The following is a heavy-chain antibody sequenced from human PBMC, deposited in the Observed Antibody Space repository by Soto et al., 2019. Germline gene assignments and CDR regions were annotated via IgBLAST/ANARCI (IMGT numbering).Heavy chain of an antibody. Sequence: ASVKVSCKASGGTFSSYAISWVRQAPGQGVEWMGGIIPIFGTANYAQKFQGRVTITADKSTSTAYMELSSLRSEDTAVYYCAVTYYYDSSGPGGTFDIWGQGTMVTVSS. CDR2: IIPIFGTA. V-gene: IGHV1-69*06. CDR1: GGTFSSYA. J-gene: IGHJ3*02. D-gene: IGHD3-22*01. CDR3: AVTYYYDSSGPGGTFDI.